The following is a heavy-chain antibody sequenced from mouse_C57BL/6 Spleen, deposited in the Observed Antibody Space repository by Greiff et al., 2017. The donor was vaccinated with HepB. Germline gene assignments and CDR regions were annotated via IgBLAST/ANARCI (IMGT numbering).Heavy chain of an antibody. J-gene: IGHJ1*03. CDR2: ISSGGDYI. Sequence: EVMLVESGEGLVKPGGSLKLSCAASGFTFSSYAMSWVRQTPEKRLEWVAYISSGGDYIYYADTVKGRFTISRDNARNTLYLQMSSLKSEDTAMYYCTRDRGYYGSSPFDVWGTGTTVTVSS. V-gene: IGHV5-9-1*02. CDR3: TRDRGYYGSSPFDV. D-gene: IGHD1-1*01. CDR1: GFTFSSYA.